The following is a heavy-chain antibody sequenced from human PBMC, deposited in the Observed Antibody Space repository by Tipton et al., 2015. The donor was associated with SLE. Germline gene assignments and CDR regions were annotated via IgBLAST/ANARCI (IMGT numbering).Heavy chain of an antibody. Sequence: SLRLSCTASGFTFNTYVMTWVRQAPGKGLQWVSAVSGSGITTHYADSVKGRFTISRDNAKNSLYLQMNSLRPEDTAVYYCARGGGRGYGVWGQGTLVTVSS. D-gene: IGHD4/OR15-4a*01. J-gene: IGHJ4*02. CDR1: GFTFNTYV. V-gene: IGHV3-23*01. CDR3: ARGGGRGYGV. CDR2: VSGSGITT.